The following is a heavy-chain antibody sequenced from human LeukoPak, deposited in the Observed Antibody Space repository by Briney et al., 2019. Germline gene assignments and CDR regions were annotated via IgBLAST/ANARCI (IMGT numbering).Heavy chain of an antibody. Sequence: HAGGSLRLSCAASGFTFSSYWMSWVRQAPGKGLEGVANIKQDGSEKDYVDSVKGRFTIYRDNAKNSLYLQMNSLRAEDTAVYYCARAWYWRGDAFDIWGQGTMVSVSS. J-gene: IGHJ3*02. CDR3: ARAWYWRGDAFDI. CDR1: GFTFSSYW. V-gene: IGHV3-7*01. CDR2: IKQDGSEK. D-gene: IGHD2-8*02.